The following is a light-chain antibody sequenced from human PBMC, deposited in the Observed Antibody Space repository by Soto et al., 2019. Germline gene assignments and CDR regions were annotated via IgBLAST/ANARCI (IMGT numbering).Light chain of an antibody. V-gene: IGLV2-8*01. CDR1: SSDVGGYNY. Sequence: QSALTQPPSASGSPGQSVTISCTGTSSDVGGYNYVSWYQHHPGYAPKLVIYEVNKRTSGVPDRFSGSKSGNTASLTVSGLQAEDEADYYCSSYAGSNTPYVFGTGTKVTVL. J-gene: IGLJ1*01. CDR2: EVN. CDR3: SSYAGSNTPYV.